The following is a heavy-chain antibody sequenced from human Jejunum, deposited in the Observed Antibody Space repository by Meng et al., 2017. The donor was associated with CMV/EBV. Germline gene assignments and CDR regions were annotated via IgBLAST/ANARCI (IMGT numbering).Heavy chain of an antibody. CDR1: GYTFSTCG. CDR2: ISVDNGNT. CDR3: ARVSNTCLECWFDP. V-gene: IGHV1-18*01. Sequence: VQVGRCGAEGRRPVALVKVSWRASGYTFSTCGITWVRRAPGQGLEWMGWISVDNGNTNYAQKFQGRVTMTTHTSTSTAYMELTGLTSDDTAVYYCARVSNTCLECWFDPWGQGTLVTVSS. J-gene: IGHJ5*02. D-gene: IGHD3-3*01.